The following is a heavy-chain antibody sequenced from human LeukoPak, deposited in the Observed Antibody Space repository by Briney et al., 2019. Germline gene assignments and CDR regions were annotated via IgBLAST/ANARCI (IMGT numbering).Heavy chain of an antibody. CDR1: GYTFTSYD. Sequence: GASVKVSCKASGYTFTSYDINWVRQATGQGLEWMGWMNPNSGNTGYAQKLQGRVTMTRNTSISTAYMELSSLRSEDTAVYYCASLVVPAAIRRYGMDVWGQGTTVTVSS. CDR2: MNPNSGNT. CDR3: ASLVVPAAIRRYGMDV. V-gene: IGHV1-8*01. D-gene: IGHD2-2*02. J-gene: IGHJ6*02.